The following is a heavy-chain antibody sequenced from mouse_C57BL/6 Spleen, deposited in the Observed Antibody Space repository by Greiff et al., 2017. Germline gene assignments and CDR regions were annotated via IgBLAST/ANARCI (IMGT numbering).Heavy chain of an antibody. CDR2: IYPGDGDT. CDR3: ARRAAQATGAMDY. Sequence: VQGVESGAELVKPGASVKISCKASGYAFSSYWMNWVKQRPGKGLEWIGQIYPGDGDTNYNGKFKGKATLTADKSSSTAYMQLSSLTSEDSAVYFCARRAAQATGAMDYWGQGTSVTVSS. J-gene: IGHJ4*01. V-gene: IGHV1-80*01. D-gene: IGHD3-2*02. CDR1: GYAFSSYW.